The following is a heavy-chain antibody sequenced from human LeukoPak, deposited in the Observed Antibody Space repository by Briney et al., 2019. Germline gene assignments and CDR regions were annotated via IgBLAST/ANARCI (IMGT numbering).Heavy chain of an antibody. CDR2: ISYDGSNK. D-gene: IGHD3-16*02. Sequence: GGSLGLSCAASGFTFSSYAMHWVRQAPGKGLEWVAVISYDGSNKYYADSVKGRFTISRDNSKNTLYLQMNSLRAEDTAVYYCARGARHYVWGSYRDAFDIWGQGTMVTVSS. J-gene: IGHJ3*02. CDR1: GFTFSSYA. CDR3: ARGARHYVWGSYRDAFDI. V-gene: IGHV3-30*04.